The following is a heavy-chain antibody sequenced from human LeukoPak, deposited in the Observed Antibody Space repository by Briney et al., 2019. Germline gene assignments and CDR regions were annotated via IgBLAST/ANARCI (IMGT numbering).Heavy chain of an antibody. Sequence: SLRLSCAASGITFDDYAMHWVRQAPGKGLEWVSGIGWNSGRIGYADSVKGRFTMSRDNAKKSLYLQINSLRAEDTAVYYYAQHGDYVPLPLYWGQGPLVTVAS. D-gene: IGHD4-17*01. J-gene: IGHJ4*02. V-gene: IGHV3-9*01. CDR1: GITFDDYA. CDR3: AQHGDYVPLPLY. CDR2: IGWNSGRI.